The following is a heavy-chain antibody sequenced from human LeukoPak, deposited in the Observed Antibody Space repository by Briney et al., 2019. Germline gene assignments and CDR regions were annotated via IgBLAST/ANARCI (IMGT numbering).Heavy chain of an antibody. CDR2: IYSGGST. J-gene: IGHJ4*02. CDR3: ARDSSPYYDSSGSLDY. CDR1: GFTFDDYA. V-gene: IGHV3-53*01. Sequence: GGSLRLSCAASGFTFDDYAMHWVRQAPGKGLEWVSVIYSGGSTYYADSVKGRFTISRDNSKNTLYLQMNSLRAEDTAVYYCARDSSPYYDSSGSLDYWGQGTLVTVSS. D-gene: IGHD3-22*01.